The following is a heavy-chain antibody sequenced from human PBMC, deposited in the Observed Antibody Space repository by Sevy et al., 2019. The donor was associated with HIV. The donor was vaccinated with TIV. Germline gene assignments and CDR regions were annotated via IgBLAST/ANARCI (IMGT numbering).Heavy chain of an antibody. D-gene: IGHD1-26*01. V-gene: IGHV4-59*08. CDR2: IYYNGHI. J-gene: IGHJ4*02. Sequence: SETLSLTCTVSGGSITSLYWNWIRQPPGKGLEWIANIYYNGHINYNPSLKSRVTLSLDTSKNQCSLRLSCVTAADTAMYYCAGENAWGRGYSWGQGTLVTVSS. CDR1: GGSITSLY. CDR3: AGENAWGRGYS.